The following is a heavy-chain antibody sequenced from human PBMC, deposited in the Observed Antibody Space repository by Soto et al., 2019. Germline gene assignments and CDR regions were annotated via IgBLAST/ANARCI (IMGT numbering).Heavy chain of an antibody. CDR3: AGDPGYGRGVSFDP. V-gene: IGHV3-66*01. D-gene: IGHD2-8*01. CDR1: GFSVSDNY. Sequence: EVQLVESGGGLVQPGGSLRLSCAASGFSVSDNYMSWVRQAPGKGLEWISVIYSSGDTYYADSVKGRLAISRDNYRKTMYLQINDLRVEDKTIYYCAGDPGYGRGVSFDPWGQGIPVTVSS. CDR2: IYSSGDT. J-gene: IGHJ5*02.